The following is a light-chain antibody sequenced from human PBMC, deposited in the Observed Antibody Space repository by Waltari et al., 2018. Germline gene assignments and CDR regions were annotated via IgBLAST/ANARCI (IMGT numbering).Light chain of an antibody. J-gene: IGLJ3*02. Sequence: QAGLTQPTSVSKGLRQTATLTCTGNSNTVGNHGVLWMQQHQGHPPKLLFNRNNNRPSGISERLSASRSGNTASLTITGLQPEDEADYYCSAWDSSLSAWVFGGGTKLTVL. CDR1: SNTVGNHG. CDR2: RNN. CDR3: SAWDSSLSAWV. V-gene: IGLV10-54*01.